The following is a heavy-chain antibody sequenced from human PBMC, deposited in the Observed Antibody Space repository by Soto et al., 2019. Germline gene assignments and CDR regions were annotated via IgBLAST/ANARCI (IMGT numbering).Heavy chain of an antibody. J-gene: IGHJ5*02. CDR2: ISGNGGNT. CDR3: ARGPVSGGSWWWFDP. D-gene: IGHD2-15*01. CDR1: GFTFSSYA. V-gene: IGHV3-23*01. Sequence: PGGSLRLSCAASGFTFSSYAMTWVRQAPWKGLEWVSAISGNGGNTYYADSVKGRFTISRDNSKNTLHLQMNSLRAEDTAVYYCARGPVSGGSWWWFDPWGQGTLVTVSS.